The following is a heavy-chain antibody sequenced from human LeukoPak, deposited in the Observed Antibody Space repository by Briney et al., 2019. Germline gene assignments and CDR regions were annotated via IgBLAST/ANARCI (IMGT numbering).Heavy chain of an antibody. CDR2: ISYDGSNK. D-gene: IGHD2-15*01. Sequence: PGGSLRLSCAASGFIFSSYAMSWVRQAPGKGLEWVAVISYDGSNKYYADSVKGRFTISRDNSKNTLYLQMNSLRAEDTAVYYCAKDRGYCSGGSCYGGGDWGQGTLVTVSS. V-gene: IGHV3-30*18. CDR3: AKDRGYCSGGSCYGGGD. J-gene: IGHJ4*02. CDR1: GFIFSSYA.